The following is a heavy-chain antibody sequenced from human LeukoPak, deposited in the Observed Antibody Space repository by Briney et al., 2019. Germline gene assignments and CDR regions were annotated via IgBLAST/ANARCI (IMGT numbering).Heavy chain of an antibody. CDR3: ARDPHCSSTSCYTAAFDI. CDR2: IYYSGST. D-gene: IGHD2-2*02. J-gene: IGHJ3*02. CDR1: GGSISSYY. Sequence: SETLSLTCTVSGGSISSYYWSWIRQPPGKGLKWIGYIYYSGSTNYNPSLKSRVTISVDTSKNQFSLKLSSVTAADTAVYYCARDPHCSSTSCYTAAFDIWGQGTMVTVSS. V-gene: IGHV4-59*01.